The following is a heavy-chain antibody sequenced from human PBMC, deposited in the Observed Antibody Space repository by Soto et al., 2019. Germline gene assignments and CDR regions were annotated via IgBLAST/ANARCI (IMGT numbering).Heavy chain of an antibody. V-gene: IGHV4-34*12. J-gene: IGHJ4*02. Sequence: PSETLSLTCAVYGGSFSAYYWSWIRQPPGKGLEWIGQIFHGGSTNYSPSLKSRVTISVDTSKNLFSLELSSVTAADTAVYYCASPDYDSHTFFSLFDDWRQGTLVSVSS. D-gene: IGHD3-22*01. CDR1: GGSFSAYY. CDR2: IFHGGST. CDR3: ASPDYDSHTFFSLFDD.